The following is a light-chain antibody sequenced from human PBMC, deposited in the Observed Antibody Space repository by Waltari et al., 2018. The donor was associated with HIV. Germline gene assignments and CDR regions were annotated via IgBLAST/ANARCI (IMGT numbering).Light chain of an antibody. CDR3: CSYAGSSIP. J-gene: IGLJ2*01. V-gene: IGLV2-23*02. CDR1: ISDVGSYDL. CDR2: EVY. Sequence: QSALTQPASVSGSIGQSITISCTATISDVGSYDLVSCYQHHPGKAPTLIIYEVYKRPSGVSNRFSGSKSGNTASLTVSGLQAEDEADYYCCSYAGSSIPFGGGTKLTVL.